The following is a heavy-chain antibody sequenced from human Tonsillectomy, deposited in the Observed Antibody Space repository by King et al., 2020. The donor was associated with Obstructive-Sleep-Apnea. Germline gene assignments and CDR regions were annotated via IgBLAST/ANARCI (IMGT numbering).Heavy chain of an antibody. Sequence: VQLVQSGAEVKKPGASVKVSCKVSGYTLTELSMHWVRQAPGKGLEWMGGFDPEDGETIYAQKFQGRVTMTGDTSTDTAYMELSSLRSEDTAVYYCATGRSGWYYFDYWGQGTLVTVSS. CDR2: FDPEDGET. J-gene: IGHJ4*02. CDR3: ATGRSGWYYFDY. D-gene: IGHD6-19*01. CDR1: GYTLTELS. V-gene: IGHV1-24*01.